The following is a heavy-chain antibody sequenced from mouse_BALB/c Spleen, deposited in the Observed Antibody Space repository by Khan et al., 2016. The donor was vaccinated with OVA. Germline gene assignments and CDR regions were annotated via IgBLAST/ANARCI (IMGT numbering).Heavy chain of an antibody. CDR2: ISYSGST. Sequence: EVKLLESGPGLVKPSQSLSLTCTINGYSITSNYAWNWIRQFPGNKLEWMGYISYSGSTNYNPSLKSRLSITRDTSKNQFFLLLHSVTTEDSATYYCARGNDYGYALDYWGQGTSVTVSS. CDR3: ARGNDYGYALDY. D-gene: IGHD1-1*01. J-gene: IGHJ4*01. V-gene: IGHV3-2*02. CDR1: GYSITSNYA.